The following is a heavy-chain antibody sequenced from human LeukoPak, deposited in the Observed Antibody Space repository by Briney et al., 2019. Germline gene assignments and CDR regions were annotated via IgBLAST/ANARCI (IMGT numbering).Heavy chain of an antibody. D-gene: IGHD7-27*01. CDR2: IDPNSGVT. Sequence: PGASVKVSCKASGYTLTDNHLYWVRQAPGQGLEWMGWIDPNSGVTNFAQNFQGRLTMTTDTSISTAYMELSRLTSDDTTVYYCARELGINAFDVWGQGTLVTVSS. CDR3: ARELGINAFDV. J-gene: IGHJ3*01. CDR1: GYTLTDNH. V-gene: IGHV1-2*02.